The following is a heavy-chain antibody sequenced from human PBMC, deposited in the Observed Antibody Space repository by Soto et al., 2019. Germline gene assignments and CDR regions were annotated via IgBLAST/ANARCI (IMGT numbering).Heavy chain of an antibody. D-gene: IGHD5-12*01. CDR1: GFTFSDYY. CDR2: ISSSSSYT. CDR3: ARDRPTLRDGYNHDAFDI. V-gene: IGHV3-11*05. Sequence: QVQLVESGGGLVKPGGSLRLSCAASGFTFSDYYMSWIRQAPGKGLEWVSYISSSSSYTNYADSVKGRFTISRDNAKNSLYLQMNSLRAEDTAVYYCARDRPTLRDGYNHDAFDIWGQGTMVTVSP. J-gene: IGHJ3*02.